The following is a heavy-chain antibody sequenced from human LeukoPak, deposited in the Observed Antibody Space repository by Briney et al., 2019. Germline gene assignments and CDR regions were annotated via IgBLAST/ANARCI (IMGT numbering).Heavy chain of an antibody. Sequence: GGSLRLSCAASGFIFTNYFMSWVRPAPGKGLEWVANIKEDGTETYYVDSVKGRFTISRDNAKNSLYLQMNSLRVEDTAVYYCAKEGRSLQTYWGQGTLVTVSS. J-gene: IGHJ4*02. CDR1: GFIFTNYF. CDR3: AKEGRSLQTY. V-gene: IGHV3-7*03. CDR2: IKEDGTET. D-gene: IGHD5-24*01.